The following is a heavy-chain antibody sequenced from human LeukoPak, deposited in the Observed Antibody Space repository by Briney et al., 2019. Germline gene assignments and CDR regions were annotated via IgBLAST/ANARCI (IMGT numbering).Heavy chain of an antibody. V-gene: IGHV3-74*01. J-gene: IGHJ4*02. D-gene: IGHD4-17*01. Sequence: PGGSLRLSCAASGFTFRSYWMHWVRQAPGEGVVWVSRINSVGSDTIYADSVKGRFTISRDNAKNTLYLQMYSLRAEDTALYYCAREADDYGDYYFDYWGQGTLVTVSS. CDR2: INSVGSDT. CDR3: AREADDYGDYYFDY. CDR1: GFTFRSYW.